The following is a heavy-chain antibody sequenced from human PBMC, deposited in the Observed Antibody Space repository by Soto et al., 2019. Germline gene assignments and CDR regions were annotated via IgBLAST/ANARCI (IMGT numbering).Heavy chain of an antibody. V-gene: IGHV4-59*01. CDR2: IHFSGST. Sequence: SETLSLTCTVSGDSINSNYWNWIRQPPSKGLEWIGYIHFSGSTNQNPSLKSRVTMSIDTSKNQFSLTLTSVTAADTAVYYCARGRSVTGSFYFDYWGQGALVTVSS. J-gene: IGHJ4*02. CDR3: ARGRSVTGSFYFDY. CDR1: GDSINSNY. D-gene: IGHD6-19*01.